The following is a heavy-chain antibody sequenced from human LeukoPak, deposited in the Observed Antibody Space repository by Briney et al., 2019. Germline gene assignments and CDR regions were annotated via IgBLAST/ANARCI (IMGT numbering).Heavy chain of an antibody. J-gene: IGHJ4*02. Sequence: PGGSLRLSCAASGFTFSSYAMSWVRQAPGKGLEWVSAIRGSGGSTYYADSVKGRFTISRDNSKNTLYLQMNSLRAEDTAVYYCARVRSQYGYFDYWGQGTLVTVSS. CDR1: GFTFSSYA. CDR2: IRGSGGST. CDR3: ARVRSQYGYFDY. D-gene: IGHD2-8*01. V-gene: IGHV3-23*01.